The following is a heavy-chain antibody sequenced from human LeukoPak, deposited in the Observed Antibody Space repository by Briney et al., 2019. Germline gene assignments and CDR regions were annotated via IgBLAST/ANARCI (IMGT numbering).Heavy chain of an antibody. D-gene: IGHD6-13*01. CDR1: GGSISSSSYH. CDR2: IYYSGST. Sequence: SETLSLTCTVSGGSISSSSYHWGWIRQPPGKGLEWIGSIYYSGSTYYNPSLKSRVTISVDTSKNQFSLKLSSVTAADTAVYYCARVSPAAAGTVDYWGQGTLVTVSS. CDR3: ARVSPAAAGTVDY. V-gene: IGHV4-39*07. J-gene: IGHJ4*02.